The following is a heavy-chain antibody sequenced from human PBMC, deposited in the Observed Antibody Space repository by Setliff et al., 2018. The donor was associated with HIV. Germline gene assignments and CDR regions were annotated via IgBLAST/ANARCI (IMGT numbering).Heavy chain of an antibody. CDR2: INHSGST. CDR3: ARVPPGPYYYYMDV. J-gene: IGHJ6*03. V-gene: IGHV4-34*01. CDR1: GGSFSGYY. Sequence: SETLSLTCAVYGGSFSGYYWSWIRQPPGKGLEWIGEINHSGSTNYNPSLKSRVTISVDTSKNQFSLKLSSVTAADTTVYYCARVPPGPYYYYMDVWGKGTTVTVSS.